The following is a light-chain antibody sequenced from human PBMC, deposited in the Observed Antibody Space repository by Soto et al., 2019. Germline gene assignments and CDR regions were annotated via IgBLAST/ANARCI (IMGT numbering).Light chain of an antibody. CDR2: KAS. CDR1: QGSSSW. J-gene: IGKJ1*01. CDR3: QQYNSDSPT. Sequence: DIQMTQSPSSLSPSVGDRVNITPRASQGSSSWLAVYQQKPGKAPKLLIYKASSLETGVPSRGSGSGAGTEVTLTSSSRQHDDVATYYCQQYNSDSPTFGQGTQGEIK. V-gene: IGKV1-5*03.